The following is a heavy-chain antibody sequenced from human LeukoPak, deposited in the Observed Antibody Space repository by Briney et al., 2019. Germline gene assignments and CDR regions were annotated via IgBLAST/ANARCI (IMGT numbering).Heavy chain of an antibody. CDR2: VYQSGST. J-gene: IGHJ4*02. D-gene: IGHD1-26*01. Sequence: PSGTLSLTCAVSGGSISRNYWWSWVRQPPGKGLEWIGEVYQSGSTNYNSSLKSRVTISVDTSKNQFSLKLSSVTAADTAVYYCASLPGGIRKEFDYWGQGTLVTVSS. V-gene: IGHV4-4*02. CDR3: ASLPGGIRKEFDY. CDR1: GGSISRNYW.